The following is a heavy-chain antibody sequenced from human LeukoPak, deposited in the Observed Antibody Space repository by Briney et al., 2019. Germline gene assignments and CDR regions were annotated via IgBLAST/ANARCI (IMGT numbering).Heavy chain of an antibody. CDR1: GGSFSGYY. V-gene: IGHV4-34*01. Sequence: SETLSLTCAVYGGSFSGYYWSWIRQPSGKGLEWIGEINHSGSTNYNPSLKSRVSISVDTSKNQFSLKLSSVTAADTAVYYCARVRGGNQRNWFDPWAQGTLVTVSS. D-gene: IGHD1-14*01. CDR3: ARVRGGNQRNWFDP. CDR2: INHSGST. J-gene: IGHJ5*02.